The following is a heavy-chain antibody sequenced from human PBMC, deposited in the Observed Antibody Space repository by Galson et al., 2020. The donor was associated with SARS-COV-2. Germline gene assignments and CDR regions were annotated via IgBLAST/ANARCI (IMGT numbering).Heavy chain of an antibody. J-gene: IGHJ4*02. Sequence: GGSLRLSCAASGFSFSRYAMHWVRQAPGKGLEWVAVMSDDGTNAYYADSVKGRFTISRDNSKNTLFLQMNSLRAEDTAVYYCARNLEEWELLFPFHYWGQGTLLTVSS. CDR1: GFSFSRYA. D-gene: IGHD1-26*01. V-gene: IGHV3-30*07. CDR2: MSDDGTNA. CDR3: ARNLEEWELLFPFHY.